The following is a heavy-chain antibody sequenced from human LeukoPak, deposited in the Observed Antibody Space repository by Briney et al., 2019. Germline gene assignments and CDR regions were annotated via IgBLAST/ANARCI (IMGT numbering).Heavy chain of an antibody. D-gene: IGHD5-24*01. CDR2: INPSGGST. V-gene: IGHV1-46*01. CDR1: GYTFTSYY. Sequence: GASVKVSCKASGYTFTSYYIHWVRQAPGQGLEWMGTINPSGGSTSYAQKFQGRVTMTRDTSTSTVYMELSSLRSEDTAVYYCARDLRPPVMATFADDAFDIWGQGTMVTVSS. J-gene: IGHJ3*02. CDR3: ARDLRPPVMATFADDAFDI.